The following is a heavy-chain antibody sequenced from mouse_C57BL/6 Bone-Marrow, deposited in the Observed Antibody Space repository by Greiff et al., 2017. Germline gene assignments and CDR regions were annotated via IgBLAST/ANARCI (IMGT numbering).Heavy chain of an antibody. CDR3: ARRGGNYGDWFAY. D-gene: IGHD2-1*01. CDR2: ISSGGSYT. Sequence: VQLKQSGGDLVKPGGSLKLSCAASGFTFSSYGMSWVRQTPDKRLEWVATISSGGSYTYYPDSVKGRFTISRDNAKNTLYLQMSSLKSEDTAMYYCARRGGNYGDWFAYWGQGTLVPVSA. CDR1: GFTFSSYG. J-gene: IGHJ3*01. V-gene: IGHV5-6*01.